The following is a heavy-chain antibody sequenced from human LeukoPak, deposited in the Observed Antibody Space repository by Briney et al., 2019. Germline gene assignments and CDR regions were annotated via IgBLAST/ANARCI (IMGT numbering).Heavy chain of an antibody. CDR1: GGSISGYY. CDR3: ARDRDYYDSSGYIGGFDY. D-gene: IGHD3-22*01. V-gene: IGHV4-59*12. Sequence: SETLSLTCSVSGGSISGYYWNWIRQPPGKRLEFIGYIYYSGSTNYNPSLKSRVTISVDTSKNQFSLKLSSVTAADTAVYYCARDRDYYDSSGYIGGFDYWGQGTLVTVSS. CDR2: IYYSGST. J-gene: IGHJ4*02.